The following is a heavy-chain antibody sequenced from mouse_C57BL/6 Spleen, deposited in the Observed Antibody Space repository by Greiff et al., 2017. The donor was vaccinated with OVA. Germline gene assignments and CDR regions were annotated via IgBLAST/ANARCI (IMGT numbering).Heavy chain of an antibody. D-gene: IGHD2-2*01. CDR2: IDPSDSYT. CDR1: GYTFTSYW. V-gene: IGHV1-69*01. CDR3: ARSTMVKGAMDY. Sequence: VQLQQPGAELVMPGASVKLSCKASGYTFTSYWMHWVKQRPGQGLEWIGEIDPSDSYTNYNQKFKGKSTLTVDKSSSTAYMQRSSLTSEDSAVYYCARSTMVKGAMDYWGQGTSVTVSS. J-gene: IGHJ4*01.